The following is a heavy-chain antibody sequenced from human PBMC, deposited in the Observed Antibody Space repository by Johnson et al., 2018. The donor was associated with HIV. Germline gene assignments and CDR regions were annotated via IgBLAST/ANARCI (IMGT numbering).Heavy chain of an antibody. CDR1: GFTFSSYA. CDR3: TRGHEWPNFFDI. Sequence: VQLVESGGGLVQPGGSLRLSCAASGFTFSSYAMHWVRQAPGKGLEWVGRIRSKANSYATEYGASVKGRFTISRDDSKNTVYLQMNSLKIDDTAVYYCTRGHEWPNFFDIWGQGTVVTVSS. V-gene: IGHV3-73*01. CDR2: IRSKANSYAT. D-gene: IGHD3-3*01. J-gene: IGHJ3*02.